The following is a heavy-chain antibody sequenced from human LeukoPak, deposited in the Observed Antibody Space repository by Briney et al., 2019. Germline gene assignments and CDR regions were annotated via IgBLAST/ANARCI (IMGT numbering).Heavy chain of an antibody. J-gene: IGHJ4*02. CDR1: GFTSSDYW. Sequence: GGSLRLSCAASGFTSSDYWMSWVRQAPGKGLEWVANIKQDGSERYYVDSVKGRFTISRDNAKNSLYLQMNSLSAEDTAVYYCARDLGSSWPYYFDYWGQGTLVTVSS. CDR2: IKQDGSER. V-gene: IGHV3-7*03. D-gene: IGHD6-13*01. CDR3: ARDLGSSWPYYFDY.